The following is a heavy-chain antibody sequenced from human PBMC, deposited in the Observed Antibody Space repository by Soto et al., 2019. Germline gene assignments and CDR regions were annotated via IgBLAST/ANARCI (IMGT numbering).Heavy chain of an antibody. CDR1: GCSMSSGGYY. D-gene: IGHD6-6*01. CDR3: ARAYSSSPTYYYYGMDV. Sequence: PSETLSLTCTVSGCSMSSGGYYWSWIRQHPGKGLEWIGYIYYSGSTYYNPSLKSRVTISVDTSKNQLSLKLSSVTAADTAVYYCARAYSSSPTYYYYGMDVWGQGTTVTVSS. CDR2: IYYSGST. V-gene: IGHV4-31*03. J-gene: IGHJ6*02.